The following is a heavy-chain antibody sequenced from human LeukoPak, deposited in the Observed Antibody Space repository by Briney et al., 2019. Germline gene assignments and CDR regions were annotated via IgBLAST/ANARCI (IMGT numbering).Heavy chain of an antibody. D-gene: IGHD3-10*01. CDR3: AKDQLPENDFDY. CDR2: ISGSGGGT. Sequence: PGGSLRLSCAASGFTFSSYAMSWVRQAPGKGLKWVSAISGSGGGTYYADSVKGRFTISRDNSKNTLYLQMNSLRAEDTAVYYCAKDQLPENDFDYWGQGTLVTVSS. V-gene: IGHV3-23*01. J-gene: IGHJ4*02. CDR1: GFTFSSYA.